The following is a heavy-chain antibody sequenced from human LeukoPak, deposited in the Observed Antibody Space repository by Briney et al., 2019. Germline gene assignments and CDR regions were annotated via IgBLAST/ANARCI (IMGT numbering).Heavy chain of an antibody. D-gene: IGHD3-10*01. CDR2: ISYDGSNK. CDR3: AKGDPYGSGSYPLDY. V-gene: IGHV3-30*18. CDR1: GFTFSRYG. J-gene: IGHJ4*02. Sequence: GGSLRLSCAASGFTFSRYGMHLVRQASGKGLEWVALISYDGSNKYYCDSVKGRFTISRDNSKNTLYLQMNSLRPEDTAVYYCAKGDPYGSGSYPLDYWGQRTRVTVSS.